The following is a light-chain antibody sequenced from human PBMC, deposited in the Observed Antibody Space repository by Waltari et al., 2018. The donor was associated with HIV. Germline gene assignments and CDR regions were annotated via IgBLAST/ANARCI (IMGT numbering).Light chain of an antibody. V-gene: IGKV4-1*01. CDR1: RSILYCSDSRNY. CDR2: WAS. CDR3: QQYVRIPPT. J-gene: IGKJ4*01. Sequence: DIVMTQSPYSLPVSLGERATINCTSSRSILYCSDSRNYLACYQRKARQPPKLLNSWASTRESGVPDRCSGGAARTDSTLTNTRLQDEDVAVYHCQQYVRIPPTFGGGTKVEVK.